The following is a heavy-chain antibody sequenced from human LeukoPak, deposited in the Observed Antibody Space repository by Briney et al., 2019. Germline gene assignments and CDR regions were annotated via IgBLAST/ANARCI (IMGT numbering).Heavy chain of an antibody. CDR2: IYYSGST. Sequence: PSETLSLTCTVSGSSISSSSYYWGWIRQPPGTGLEWIGSIYYSGSTYYNPSLKSRVTISVDTSKNQFSLKLSSVTAADTAVYYCARDSGGLNVDYWGQGTLVTVSS. J-gene: IGHJ4*02. CDR1: GSSISSSSYY. CDR3: ARDSGGLNVDY. D-gene: IGHD3-16*01. V-gene: IGHV4-39*07.